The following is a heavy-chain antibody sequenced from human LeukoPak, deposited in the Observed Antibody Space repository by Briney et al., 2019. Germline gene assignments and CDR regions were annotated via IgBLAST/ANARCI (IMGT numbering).Heavy chain of an antibody. V-gene: IGHV3-48*02. J-gene: IGHJ5*02. D-gene: IGHD4-17*01. CDR1: GFTFSSYS. CDR2: ISSSSSTI. Sequence: GGSLRLSCAASGFTFSSYSMNLVRQAPGKGLEWVSYISSSSSTIYYADSVKGRFTISRDSAKNSLYLQMNSLRDEDTAVYYCARDYFGDYGGLFDPWGQGTLVTVSS. CDR3: ARDYFGDYGGLFDP.